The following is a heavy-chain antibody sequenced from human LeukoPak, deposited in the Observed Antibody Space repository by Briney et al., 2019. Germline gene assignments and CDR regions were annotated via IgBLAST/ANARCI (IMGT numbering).Heavy chain of an antibody. CDR1: GGSISTYY. V-gene: IGHV4-59*01. D-gene: IGHD2-15*01. CDR2: IYYSGST. CDR3: ARSSHCSGGSCYSLTWVGY. Sequence: PSETLSLTCTVSGGSISTYYWSWIRQPPGKGLEWIGYIYYSGSTNYNPSLKSRVTMLVDTSKNQFSLKLSSVTAADTAVYYCARSSHCSGGSCYSLTWVGYWGQGTLVTVSS. J-gene: IGHJ4*02.